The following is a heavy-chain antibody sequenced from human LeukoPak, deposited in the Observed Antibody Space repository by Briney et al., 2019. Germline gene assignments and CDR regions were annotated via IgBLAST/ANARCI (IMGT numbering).Heavy chain of an antibody. CDR3: AREDSEWEPT. V-gene: IGHV4-38-2*02. CDR1: GYSISSGYY. J-gene: IGHJ4*02. CDR2: IYHSGST. D-gene: IGHD1-26*01. Sequence: SETLSLTCTVSGYSISSGYYWGWIRQPPGKGLEWIGSIYHSGSTYYNPSPKSRVTISVDTSKNQFSLKLSSVTAADTAVYYCAREDSEWEPTWGQGTLVTVSS.